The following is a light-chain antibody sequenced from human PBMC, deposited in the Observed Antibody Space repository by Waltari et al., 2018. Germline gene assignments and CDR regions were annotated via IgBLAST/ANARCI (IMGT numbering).Light chain of an antibody. Sequence: QLVLTQSPSASASLGASVKLTCTLSSGHSSNIIAWLPQLPEKGPRFLMKLNADGSHSRGAEIPDRFSGSSSGAERYLTISSLQPEDEADYYCQTGGHGTWVFGGGTKLTVL. CDR2: LNADGSH. CDR3: QTGGHGTWV. CDR1: SGHSSNI. J-gene: IGLJ3*02. V-gene: IGLV4-69*01.